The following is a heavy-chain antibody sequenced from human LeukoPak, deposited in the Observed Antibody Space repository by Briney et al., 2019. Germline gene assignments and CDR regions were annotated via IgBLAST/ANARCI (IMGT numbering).Heavy chain of an antibody. D-gene: IGHD4/OR15-4a*01. CDR2: IYSDNT. CDR1: GFTVSTNS. V-gene: IGHV3-53*01. Sequence: GGSLRLSCTVSGFTVSTNSMSWVRQAPGKGLEWGSFIYSDNTHYSDSVKGRFTISRDNSKNTLYLQMNSLRAEDTAVYYCARRAGAYSHPYDYWGQGTLVTVSS. J-gene: IGHJ4*02. CDR3: ARRAGAYSHPYDY.